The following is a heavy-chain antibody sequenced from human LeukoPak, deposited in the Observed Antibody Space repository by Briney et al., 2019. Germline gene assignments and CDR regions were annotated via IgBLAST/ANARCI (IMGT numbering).Heavy chain of an antibody. CDR2: IDAGNGDT. Sequence: ASVKVSCKASGYTFSDYAMHGVRQAPGQRFEWMGRIDAGNGDTRYSQKFQGRVTITRDTSASTAYIELRSLRSEDTAMYYCARGSTSDWPLDHWGQETLVTISS. J-gene: IGHJ4*02. D-gene: IGHD2-2*01. CDR3: ARGSTSDWPLDH. V-gene: IGHV1-3*01. CDR1: GYTFSDYA.